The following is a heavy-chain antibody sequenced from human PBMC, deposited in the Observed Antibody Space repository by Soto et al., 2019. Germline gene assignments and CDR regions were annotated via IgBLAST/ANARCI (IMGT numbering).Heavy chain of an antibody. CDR1: GFTFSSYA. V-gene: IGHV3-30-3*01. CDR3: AREGGGDPREFDY. J-gene: IGHJ4*02. Sequence: GGSLRLSCAASGFTFSSYAMHWVRQAPGKGLEWVAVISYDGSNKYYADSVKGRFTISRDNSKNTLYLQMNSLRAEDTAVYYCAREGGGDPREFDYRGQGTLVTVSS. D-gene: IGHD2-21*02. CDR2: ISYDGSNK.